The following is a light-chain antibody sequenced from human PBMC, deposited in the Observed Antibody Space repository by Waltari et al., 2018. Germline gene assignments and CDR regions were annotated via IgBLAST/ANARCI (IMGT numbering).Light chain of an antibody. CDR2: GAP. Sequence: EIVLTQSPGTLTLSPGERATLSCRASQSVNNNYFAWYQQKPGQAPRLLSYGAPTRAPGIPDRFSGSGSGTDFTLTISRLEPEDFTVYYCQQYGGSPYTFGQGTRLEI. V-gene: IGKV3-20*01. CDR1: QSVNNNY. J-gene: IGKJ2*01. CDR3: QQYGGSPYT.